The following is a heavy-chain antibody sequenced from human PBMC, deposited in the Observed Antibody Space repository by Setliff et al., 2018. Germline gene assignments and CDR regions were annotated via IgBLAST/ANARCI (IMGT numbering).Heavy chain of an antibody. Sequence: PGGSLRLSCVASGFNLNVYTMEWVRQAPGKGLEWVSFISSSGSQKKKFYAHSVEGRFTISRDNAKNSVFLQMNSLRVEDTAMYFCARDWDGKDYWGQGTLVTVSS. J-gene: IGHJ4*02. D-gene: IGHD1-26*01. CDR3: ARDWDGKDY. V-gene: IGHV3-21*04. CDR2: ISSSGSQK. CDR1: GFNLNVYT.